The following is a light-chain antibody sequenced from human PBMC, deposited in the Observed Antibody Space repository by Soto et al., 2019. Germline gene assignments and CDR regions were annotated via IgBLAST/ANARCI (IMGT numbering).Light chain of an antibody. CDR3: QQRSNWL. Sequence: ENVLTQSPATLSLSPGERATLSCRASQSVSNYVAWYQQKPGQAPRLLIYDASNRATGVPARFSGSGSVTDFTLTISSLEPEDFAVYYCQQRSNWLFGPGTKVDIK. J-gene: IGKJ3*01. V-gene: IGKV3-11*01. CDR1: QSVSNY. CDR2: DAS.